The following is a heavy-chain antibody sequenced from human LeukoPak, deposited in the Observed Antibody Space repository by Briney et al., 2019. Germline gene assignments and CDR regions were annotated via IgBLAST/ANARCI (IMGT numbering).Heavy chain of an antibody. CDR2: IRYDGSNK. D-gene: IGHD6-6*01. J-gene: IGHJ5*02. Sequence: GGSLRLSCAASGFTFSSYGMHWVRQAPGKGLEWVAFIRYDGSNKYYADSVKGRFTISRDNSKSTLYLQMNSLRAEDTAVYYCARGAKWQLVHRDWFDPWGQGTLDTVSS. V-gene: IGHV3-30*02. CDR1: GFTFSSYG. CDR3: ARGAKWQLVHRDWFDP.